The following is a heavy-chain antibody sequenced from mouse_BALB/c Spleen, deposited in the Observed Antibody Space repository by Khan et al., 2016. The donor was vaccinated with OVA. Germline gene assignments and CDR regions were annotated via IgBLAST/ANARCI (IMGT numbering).Heavy chain of an antibody. CDR2: IDPFSGGT. J-gene: IGHJ3*01. V-gene: IGHV1S135*01. CDR1: GYSFTTYY. D-gene: IGHD2-2*01. CDR3: TRHGYVAWFTY. Sequence: QLQQSGPELMKPGTSVKISCKASGYSFTTYYIHWVMQSHETSLEWIGYIDPFSGGTTYNQKFKGKATLTVDKSFSTAYIHLSNLTSEDSAVYYCTRHGYVAWFTYWGQGTLVTVAA.